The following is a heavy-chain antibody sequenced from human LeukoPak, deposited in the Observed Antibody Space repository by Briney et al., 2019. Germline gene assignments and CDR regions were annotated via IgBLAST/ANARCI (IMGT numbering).Heavy chain of an antibody. D-gene: IGHD1-1*01. CDR3: ARDRGPWDWNELDY. CDR1: GFTFSSYS. J-gene: IGHJ4*02. CDR2: ISSSSSYI. Sequence: PGGSLRLSCAASGFTFSSYSMNWVRQAPGKGLEWVSSISSSSSYIYYADSVKGRFTISRDNAENSLYLQMNSLRAEDTAVYYCARDRGPWDWNELDYWGQGTLVTVSS. V-gene: IGHV3-21*01.